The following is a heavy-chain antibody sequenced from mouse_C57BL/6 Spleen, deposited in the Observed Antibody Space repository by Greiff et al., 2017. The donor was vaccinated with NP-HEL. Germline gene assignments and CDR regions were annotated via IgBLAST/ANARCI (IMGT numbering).Heavy chain of an antibody. Sequence: EVQVVESGGGLVKPGGSLKLSCAASGFTFSDYGMHWVRQAPEKGLEWVAYISSGSSTIYYADTVKGRFTISRDNAKNTLFLQMTSLRSEDTAMYYCARGDHYYGSSSYYYAMDYWGQGTSVTVSS. V-gene: IGHV5-17*01. CDR2: ISSGSSTI. D-gene: IGHD1-1*01. J-gene: IGHJ4*01. CDR3: ARGDHYYGSSSYYYAMDY. CDR1: GFTFSDYG.